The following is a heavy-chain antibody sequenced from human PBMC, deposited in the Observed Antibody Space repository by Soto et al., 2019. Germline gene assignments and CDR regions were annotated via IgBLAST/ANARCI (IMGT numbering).Heavy chain of an antibody. CDR1: GGSISSGDYC. J-gene: IGHJ5*02. V-gene: IGHV4-30-4*01. D-gene: IGHD6-13*01. CDR2: IYYSGST. Sequence: TSETLSLTWTVSGGSISSGDYCWRWIRQPPGKGLEWIGYIYYSGSTYYNPSLKSRVTISVDTSKNQFSLKLSSVTAADPAVYYCASSSSWYWWFDPWGQGTLVTVSS. CDR3: ASSSSWYWWFDP.